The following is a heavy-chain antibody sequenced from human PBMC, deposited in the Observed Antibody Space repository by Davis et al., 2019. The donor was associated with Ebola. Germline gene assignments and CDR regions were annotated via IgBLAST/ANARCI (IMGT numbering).Heavy chain of an antibody. CDR2: IRSKANSYAT. J-gene: IGHJ4*02. V-gene: IGHV3-73*01. CDR3: ARGSFAVGARYGEGDY. D-gene: IGHD1-26*01. Sequence: PGGSLRLSCAASGFTFSGSAMHWVRQASGKGLEWVGRIRSKANSYATAYAASVKGRFTISRDDSKNTAYLQMNSLRAEDTAVYYCARGSFAVGARYGEGDYWGQGTLVTVSS. CDR1: GFTFSGSA.